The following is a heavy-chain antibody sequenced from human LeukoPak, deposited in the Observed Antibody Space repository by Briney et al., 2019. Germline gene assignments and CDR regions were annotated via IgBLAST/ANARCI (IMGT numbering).Heavy chain of an antibody. CDR2: VDPEDGET. V-gene: IGHV1-69-2*01. Sequence: ASVKVSCKASGYTFTSYGISWVQQAPGKGLEWMGRVDPEDGETIYAEKFQGRVTITADTSTDTAYMELSSLRSEDTAVYYCATDLVYGDYDYWGQGTLVTVSS. CDR3: ATDLVYGDYDY. D-gene: IGHD4-17*01. CDR1: GYTFTSYG. J-gene: IGHJ4*02.